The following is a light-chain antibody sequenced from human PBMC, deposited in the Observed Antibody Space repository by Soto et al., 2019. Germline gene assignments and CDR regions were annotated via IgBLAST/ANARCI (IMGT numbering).Light chain of an antibody. V-gene: IGKV1-39*01. CDR3: QQSYTTPWT. Sequence: DIPMTQSPSSLSASVGDRVTITCRSSQSIDRSLNWYQQKPGEAPNLLIYAASGLQTGVPSRFSGGASGTDFTLTISSVQLDDFATYYCQQSYTTPWTFGQGTKVEMK. J-gene: IGKJ1*01. CDR2: AAS. CDR1: QSIDRS.